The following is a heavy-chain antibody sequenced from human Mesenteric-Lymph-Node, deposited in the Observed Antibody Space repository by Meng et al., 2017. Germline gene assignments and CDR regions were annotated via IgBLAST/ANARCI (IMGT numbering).Heavy chain of an antibody. CDR1: GGTFSSYA. CDR2: IIPIFGTA. V-gene: IGHV1-69*05. Sequence: QVQLVQSGAEVKKPGSSVKVSCKASGGTFSSYAISWVRQAPGQGLEWMGGIIPIFGTANYAQKFQGRVTITTDESTSTAYMELSSLRSEDTAVYYCARGGYSYGWGYFDYWGQGTLVTVSS. CDR3: ARGGYSYGWGYFDY. J-gene: IGHJ4*02. D-gene: IGHD5-18*01.